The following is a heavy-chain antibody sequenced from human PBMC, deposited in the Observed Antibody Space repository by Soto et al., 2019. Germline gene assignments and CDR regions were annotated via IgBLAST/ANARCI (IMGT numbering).Heavy chain of an antibody. V-gene: IGHV1-18*01. CDR3: ARGQATMIVVVGDY. Sequence: QVQRVQSGAEVKKPGASVKVSFKASGYTFTSYGISWVRQAPGQGLEWMGWISAYNGNTNYAQKPQGRVTMTTDTSPTPAYMELRSLRSDVTAVYYCARGQATMIVVVGDYWGPGTLVTVSS. J-gene: IGHJ4*02. D-gene: IGHD3-22*01. CDR2: ISAYNGNT. CDR1: GYTFTSYG.